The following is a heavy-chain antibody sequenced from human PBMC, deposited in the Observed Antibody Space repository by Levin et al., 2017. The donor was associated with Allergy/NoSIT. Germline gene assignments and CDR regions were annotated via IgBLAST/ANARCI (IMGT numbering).Heavy chain of an antibody. CDR2: ITNNNGKT. D-gene: IGHD6-19*01. CDR1: GFTISSFA. J-gene: IGHJ4*02. CDR3: AKDHPSTGWPAFEY. Sequence: PGGSLRLSCAASGFTISSFAMSWVRQAPGKGLEWVSAITNNNGKTYYADSVMGRFTISRDSSKNTLYLEMNSLRAEDTAVYYCAKDHPSTGWPAFEYWGQGTLVTVSS. V-gene: IGHV3-23*01.